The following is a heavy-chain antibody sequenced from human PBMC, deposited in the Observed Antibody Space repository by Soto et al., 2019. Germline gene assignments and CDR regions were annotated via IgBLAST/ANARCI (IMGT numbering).Heavy chain of an antibody. J-gene: IGHJ4*02. Sequence: PSETLSLTCSISSDSMTHNYWTWIRQPPGKGLEWIGYIYYSGSTNYNPSLKSRLTIAIDTSKNQFSLKLNSVTAADTAVYYCAKGSGWYYYWGRGTLVTVSS. D-gene: IGHD6-19*01. V-gene: IGHV4-59*01. CDR3: AKGSGWYYY. CDR1: SDSMTHNY. CDR2: IYYSGST.